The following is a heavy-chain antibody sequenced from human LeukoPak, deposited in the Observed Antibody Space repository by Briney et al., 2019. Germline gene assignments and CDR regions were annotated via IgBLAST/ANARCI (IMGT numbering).Heavy chain of an antibody. CDR2: IYHSGST. CDR1: GGSISSSNW. D-gene: IGHD2-2*01. J-gene: IGHJ5*02. Sequence: SETLSLTCAVSGGSISSSNWWSWVRQPPGKGLEWIGEIYHSGSTNYNASLKSRVTISVDKSKNQFSLKLSSVSAADTAVYYCARDKGYCSSTSCWAVGNWFDPWGQGTLVTVSS. V-gene: IGHV4-4*02. CDR3: ARDKGYCSSTSCWAVGNWFDP.